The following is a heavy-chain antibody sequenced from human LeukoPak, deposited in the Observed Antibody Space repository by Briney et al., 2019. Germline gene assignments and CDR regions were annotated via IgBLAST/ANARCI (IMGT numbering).Heavy chain of an antibody. Sequence: GGSLRLSCAASGFTFSTYGIHWVRQAPGRGLEWVAAIWPDGSYIYYADSVKGRFTISRDNSKKTVYLQMNTLRDEDTAVYYCARAVGPFDYWGQGTLVTVSS. CDR3: ARAVGPFDY. CDR1: GFTFSTYG. V-gene: IGHV3-33*01. CDR2: IWPDGSYI. J-gene: IGHJ4*02. D-gene: IGHD3-16*01.